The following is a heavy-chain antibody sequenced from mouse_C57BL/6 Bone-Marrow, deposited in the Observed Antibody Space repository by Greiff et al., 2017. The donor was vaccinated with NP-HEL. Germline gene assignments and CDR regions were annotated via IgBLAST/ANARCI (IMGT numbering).Heavy chain of an antibody. D-gene: IGHD2-4*01. V-gene: IGHV1-15*01. CDR3: TRSGDYDYDAAY. CDR2: IDPETGGT. Sequence: LVESGAELVRPGASVTLSCKASGYTFTDYEMHWVKQTPVHGLEWIGAIDPETGGTAYNQKFKGKAILTADKSSSTAYMELRSLTSEDSAVYYCTRSGDYDYDAAYWGQGTLVTVSA. J-gene: IGHJ3*01. CDR1: GYTFTDYE.